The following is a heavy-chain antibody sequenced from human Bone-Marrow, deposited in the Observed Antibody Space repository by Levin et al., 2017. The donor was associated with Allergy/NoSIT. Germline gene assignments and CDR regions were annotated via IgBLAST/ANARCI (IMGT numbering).Heavy chain of an antibody. V-gene: IGHV1-18*04. Sequence: GESLKISCKNSGYSFTSFGISWVRQAPGQGLEWLGWIASYTGNTKYSQKLQGRVTMTRDTSPSPAYMELRNLTSDDTAVYYCARDRANPYYFDYWGQGTLVTVSS. CDR3: ARDRANPYYFDY. CDR2: IASYTGNT. J-gene: IGHJ4*02. CDR1: GYSFTSFG. D-gene: IGHD1-14*01.